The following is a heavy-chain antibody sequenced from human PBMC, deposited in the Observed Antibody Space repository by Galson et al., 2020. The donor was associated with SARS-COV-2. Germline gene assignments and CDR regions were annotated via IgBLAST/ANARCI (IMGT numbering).Heavy chain of an antibody. D-gene: IGHD7-27*01. CDR1: GFTFSNHW. V-gene: IGHV3-74*01. CDR3: ARGDMGNDYFDC. Sequence: GGSLRLSCAVSGFTFSNHWMHWVRQAPGKGLVWVSRIYSEGSSTSYADSVKGRFTISGDNAKNTLYLQMNRLRAEDTAVYYCARGDMGNDYFDCWGQGTLVTVSS. J-gene: IGHJ4*02. CDR2: IYSEGSST.